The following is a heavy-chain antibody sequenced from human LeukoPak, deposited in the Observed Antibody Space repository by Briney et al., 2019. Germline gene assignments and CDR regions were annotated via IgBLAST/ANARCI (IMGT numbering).Heavy chain of an antibody. D-gene: IGHD3/OR15-3a*01. CDR3: AKGLGVASLIVDALDM. V-gene: IGHV3-9*03. CDR2: ITWNSGSV. CDR1: GFTFHDYA. Sequence: GGSLRLSCAASGFTFHDYAMHWVRQVPGKGLEWVSGITWNSGSVLYADSVRGRFTISRGNAKNSLYLQMNSLRPEDMAFYYCAKGLGVASLIVDALDMWGQGTMVTV. J-gene: IGHJ3*02.